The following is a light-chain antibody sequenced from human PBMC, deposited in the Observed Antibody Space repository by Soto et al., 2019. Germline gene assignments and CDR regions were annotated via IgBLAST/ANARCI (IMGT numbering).Light chain of an antibody. V-gene: IGLV2-18*02. CDR1: SSDVGSYNR. CDR3: QSYDSSLGGV. CDR2: DNS. J-gene: IGLJ3*02. Sequence: QSALTQPPSVSGSPGQSVTISCTGTSSDVGSYNRVSWYQQPPGTAPKLLIYDNSHRPSGVPDRFSGSKSGTSASLAITGLQAEDAADYFCQSYDSSLGGVFGGGTKLTVL.